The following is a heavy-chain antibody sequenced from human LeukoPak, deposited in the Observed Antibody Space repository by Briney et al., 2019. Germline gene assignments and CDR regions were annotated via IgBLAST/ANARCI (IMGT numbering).Heavy chain of an antibody. V-gene: IGHV1-69*13. D-gene: IGHD5-12*01. J-gene: IGHJ4*02. Sequence: SVKVSCKASGYTFTTYGINWVRQAPGQGLEWMGGIIPVFNTADQAQKFQDRVTITADESTSTAYMELSSLRSEDTAVYYCARCPWQRDGQGAYYFDYWGQGTLVTVSS. CDR2: IIPVFNTA. CDR3: ARCPWQRDGQGAYYFDY. CDR1: GYTFTTYG.